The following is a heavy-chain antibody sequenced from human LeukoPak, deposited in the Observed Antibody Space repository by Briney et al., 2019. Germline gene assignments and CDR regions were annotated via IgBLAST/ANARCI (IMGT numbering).Heavy chain of an antibody. CDR2: ISYDGSNK. V-gene: IGHV3-30*04. Sequence: GRSLRLSCAASGFTFSSYAMHWVRQAPGKGLEWVAVISYDGSNKYYADSVKGRFTISRDNSKNTLYLQMNSLRAEDTAVYYCARRYCSGGTCYGTYYFDSWGQGILVTVSS. CDR3: ARRYCSGGTCYGTYYFDS. CDR1: GFTFSSYA. D-gene: IGHD2-15*01. J-gene: IGHJ4*02.